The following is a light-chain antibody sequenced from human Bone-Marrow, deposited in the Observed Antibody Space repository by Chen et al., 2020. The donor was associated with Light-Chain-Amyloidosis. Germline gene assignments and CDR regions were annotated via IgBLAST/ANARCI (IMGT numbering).Light chain of an antibody. CDR2: AIS. CDR1: QGISSY. Sequence: DIQLTQSPSFLFASVGDRVTITCRASQGISSYLAWYQERPGKAPNLLIYAISTGESGVPSRFSGSGSGTEFALTISSLQSEDFATYFCQQYHTYPPWTFGQGTKVEIK. CDR3: QQYHTYPPWT. J-gene: IGKJ1*01. V-gene: IGKV1-9*01.